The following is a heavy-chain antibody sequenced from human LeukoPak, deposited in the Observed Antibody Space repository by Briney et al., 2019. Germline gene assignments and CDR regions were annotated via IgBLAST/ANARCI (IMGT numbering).Heavy chain of an antibody. Sequence: PGRSLRLSCAASGFTFRSYAMHWVRQAPGKGLEWVAVISYDGSNKYYADSVKGRFTISRDKSKNTLYLQMNSLRAEDTAVYYCARGPPPYGSGRRPFDYWGQGTLVTVSS. D-gene: IGHD3-10*01. V-gene: IGHV3-30-3*01. CDR2: ISYDGSNK. CDR3: ARGPPPYGSGRRPFDY. J-gene: IGHJ4*02. CDR1: GFTFRSYA.